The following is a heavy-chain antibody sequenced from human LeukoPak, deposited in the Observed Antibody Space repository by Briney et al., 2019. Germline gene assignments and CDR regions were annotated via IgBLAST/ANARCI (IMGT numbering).Heavy chain of an antibody. J-gene: IGHJ4*02. V-gene: IGHV4-34*01. CDR2: INHSGST. Sequence: PSETLSLTCAVYGGSFSGYYWSWIRQPPGKGLAWIGEINHSGSTNYNPSLKSRVTISVDTSKNQFSLKLSSVTAADTAVYYCASLGYSYGFCYWGQGTLVTVSS. CDR1: GGSFSGYY. CDR3: ASLGYSYGFCY. D-gene: IGHD5-18*01.